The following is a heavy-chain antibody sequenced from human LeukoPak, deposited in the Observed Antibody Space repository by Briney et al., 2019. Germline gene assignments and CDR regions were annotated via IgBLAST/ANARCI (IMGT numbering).Heavy chain of an antibody. J-gene: IGHJ4*02. CDR1: GGSISSYY. D-gene: IGHD3-9*01. CDR2: IYYSGST. V-gene: IGHV4-59*08. CDR3: ARWYYDILTGYYIDY. Sequence: SETLSLTCTVSGGSISSYYWSWIRQPPGKGLEWIGYIYYSGSTNYNPSLKSRVTISVDTSKNQFSLKLSSVTAADTAVYYCARWYYDILTGYYIDYWGQGTLVTVSS.